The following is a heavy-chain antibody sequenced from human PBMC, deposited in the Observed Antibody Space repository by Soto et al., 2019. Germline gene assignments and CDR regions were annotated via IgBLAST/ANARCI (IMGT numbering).Heavy chain of an antibody. V-gene: IGHV4-59*01. D-gene: IGHD1-20*01. CDR3: ARGMYSNYVRGALLTGATYGTYFDY. CDR2: IYYSGST. J-gene: IGHJ4*02. Sequence: PSETLSLTCTVSGGSISSYYWSWIRQPPGKGLEWIGYIYYSGSTNYNPSLKSRVTISVDTSKNQFSLKLSSVTAADTAVYYCARGMYSNYVRGALLTGATYGTYFDYWGQGTPVTVSS. CDR1: GGSISSYY.